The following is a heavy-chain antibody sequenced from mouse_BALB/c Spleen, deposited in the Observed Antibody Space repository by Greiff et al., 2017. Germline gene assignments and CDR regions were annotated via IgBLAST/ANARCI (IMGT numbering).Heavy chain of an antibody. CDR1: GFTFSSYA. D-gene: IGHD2-10*02. Sequence: EVNLVESGGGLVKPGGSLKLSCAASGFTFSSYAMSWVRQTPEKRLEWVATISSGGSYTYYPDSVKGRFTISRDNAKNTLYLQMSSLRSEDTAMYYCAREYGNYGWFAYWGQGTLVTVSA. CDR2: ISSGGSYT. V-gene: IGHV5-9-3*01. CDR3: AREYGNYGWFAY. J-gene: IGHJ3*01.